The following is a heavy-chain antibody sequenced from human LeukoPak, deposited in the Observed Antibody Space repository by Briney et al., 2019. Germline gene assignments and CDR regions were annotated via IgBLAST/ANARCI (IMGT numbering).Heavy chain of an antibody. V-gene: IGHV3-15*01. CDR1: GFTFSSYA. D-gene: IGHD2-2*01. CDR2: IKSKTDGGTT. Sequence: GGSLRLSCAASGFTFSSYAMHWVRQAPGKGLEWVGRIKSKTDGGTTDYAAPVKGRFTISRDDSKNTLYLQMNSLKTEDTAVYYCTTVTSVVPAAGAQVGYYYYMDVWGKGTTVTVSS. CDR3: TTVTSVVPAAGAQVGYYYYMDV. J-gene: IGHJ6*03.